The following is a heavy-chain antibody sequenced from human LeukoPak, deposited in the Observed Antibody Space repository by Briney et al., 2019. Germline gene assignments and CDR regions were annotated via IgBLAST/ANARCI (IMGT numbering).Heavy chain of an antibody. D-gene: IGHD3-10*01. CDR1: GFTFSSYR. CDR3: ARDQGSGINYYYYYMDV. V-gene: IGHV3-7*01. CDR2: IKQDGSEK. Sequence: VGSLRLSCAASGFTFSSYRMGWVCQAPGKRLGRGANIKQDGSEKYYVDSVKGRFNISRDNAKNSLYLQMNSLRAEDTAVYYCARDQGSGINYYYYYMDVWGKGTTVTVSS. J-gene: IGHJ6*03.